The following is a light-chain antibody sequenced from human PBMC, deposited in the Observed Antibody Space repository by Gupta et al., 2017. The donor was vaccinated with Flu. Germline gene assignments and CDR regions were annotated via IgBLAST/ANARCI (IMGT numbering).Light chain of an antibody. CDR1: QGVLYSSNSKNY. Sequence: LGKRGISTGESNQGVLYSSNSKNYIAWSQQKPRKPTKLLTYWASTRESGVPERFRGSGSGTDFTLTISSLQAEDVAVYYCQQYYRAPPWTFGQGTKVEIK. J-gene: IGKJ1*01. CDR2: WAS. V-gene: IGKV4-1*01. CDR3: QQYYRAPPWT.